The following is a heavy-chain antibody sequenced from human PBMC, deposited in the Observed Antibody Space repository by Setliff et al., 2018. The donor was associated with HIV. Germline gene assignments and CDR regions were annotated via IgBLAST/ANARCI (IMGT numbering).Heavy chain of an antibody. CDR1: GFTVSGYW. J-gene: IGHJ4*02. CDR3: ARTYYGGNY. V-gene: IGHV3-7*01. D-gene: IGHD4-17*01. Sequence: PGGSLRLSCAASGFTVSGYWMSWVRQAPGKGLEWVANIKQDGSERYYVDSVKGRFTISRDNTNNSLYLHMNSLRAEDTAVYYCARTYYGGNYWGQGALVTVSS. CDR2: IKQDGSER.